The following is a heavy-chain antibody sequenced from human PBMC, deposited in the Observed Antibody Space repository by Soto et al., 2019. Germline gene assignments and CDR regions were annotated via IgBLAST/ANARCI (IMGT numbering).Heavy chain of an antibody. Sequence: QVQLVQSGAEVKKPGASVKVSCKASGYTFTSYGISWVRQAPGQGLEWMGWISAYNGNTNYAQKLQGRVTMTTDTSTSTAYMELRSLRSDDTAVYYCARVATNYDILTGYYKSRRFDYWGQGTLVTVSS. V-gene: IGHV1-18*01. D-gene: IGHD3-9*01. CDR3: ARVATNYDILTGYYKSRRFDY. J-gene: IGHJ4*02. CDR1: GYTFTSYG. CDR2: ISAYNGNT.